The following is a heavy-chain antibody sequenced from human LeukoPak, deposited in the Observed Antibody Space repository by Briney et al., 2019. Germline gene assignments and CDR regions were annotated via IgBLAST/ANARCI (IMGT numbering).Heavy chain of an antibody. D-gene: IGHD3-22*01. CDR2: ISTSSGNT. CDR3: ARTDRRYYDTVDY. J-gene: IGHJ4*02. Sequence: ASVKVSCKTSGYPFTTYGISWVRQAPGKGLEWMGWISTSSGNTNYAHKVQGRVTMTTDTSTNTAYMEMRSLRSDDTAVYYCARTDRRYYDTVDYWGQGTLVTVSS. V-gene: IGHV1-18*01. CDR1: GYPFTTYG.